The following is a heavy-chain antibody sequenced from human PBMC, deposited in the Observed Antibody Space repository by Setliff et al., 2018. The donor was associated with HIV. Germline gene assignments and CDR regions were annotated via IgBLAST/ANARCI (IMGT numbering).Heavy chain of an antibody. CDR2: ISPEGNKK. CDR3: ARVLLRTNPLYGVASNWFDP. Sequence: ESLKISCAASGFTFSDFWMYWVRQAPGKGLEWVANISPEGNKKYYVGSVKGRFTSSRDNAKSSLFLQMSGLRPEDTVVYYCARVLLRTNPLYGVASNWFDPWGQGTLVTV. V-gene: IGHV3-7*03. D-gene: IGHD2-8*01. CDR1: GFTFSDFW. J-gene: IGHJ5*02.